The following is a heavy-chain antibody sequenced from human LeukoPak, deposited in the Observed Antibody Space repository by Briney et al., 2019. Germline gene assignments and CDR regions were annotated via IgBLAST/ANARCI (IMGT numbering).Heavy chain of an antibody. J-gene: IGHJ4*02. D-gene: IGHD3-10*01. V-gene: IGHV3-21*01. CDR3: ARDRSPGNFYY. Sequence: GGSLRLSCAASGFTFSSYTMNWVRQAPGKGLEWVSSISSSSTYINYADSVKGRFTISRDNAKNSLYLQMNSLRAEDTAVYYCARDRSPGNFYYWGQGTLVTVSS. CDR1: GFTFSSYT. CDR2: ISSSSTYI.